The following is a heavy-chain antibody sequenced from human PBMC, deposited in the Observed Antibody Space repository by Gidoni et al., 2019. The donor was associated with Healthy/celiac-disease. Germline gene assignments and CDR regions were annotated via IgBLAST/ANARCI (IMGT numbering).Heavy chain of an antibody. Sequence: EVQLLESGGGLVQPGGSLSLSCAASGFTFSSYAMSWVRRAPGKGLEWVSAISGSGGSTYYADSVKGRFTISRDNSKNTLYLQMNSLRAEDTAVYYCAKTYYYDSSGYYYFDYWGQGTLVTVSS. CDR1: GFTFSSYA. J-gene: IGHJ4*02. CDR2: ISGSGGST. V-gene: IGHV3-23*01. CDR3: AKTYYYDSSGYYYFDY. D-gene: IGHD3-22*01.